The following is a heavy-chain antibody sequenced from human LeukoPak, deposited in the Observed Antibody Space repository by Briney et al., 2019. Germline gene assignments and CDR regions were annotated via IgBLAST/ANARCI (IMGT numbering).Heavy chain of an antibody. CDR3: ARTYCCDSSGYSDAFDI. Sequence: GGSLRLSCAASEFTFSSYGMHWVRQAPGKGLEWVAVIWYDGSNKYYADSVKGRFTISRDNSKNTLYLQMNSLRAEDTAVYYCARTYCCDSSGYSDAFDIWGQGTMVTVSS. CDR2: IWYDGSNK. V-gene: IGHV3-33*01. D-gene: IGHD3-22*01. CDR1: EFTFSSYG. J-gene: IGHJ3*02.